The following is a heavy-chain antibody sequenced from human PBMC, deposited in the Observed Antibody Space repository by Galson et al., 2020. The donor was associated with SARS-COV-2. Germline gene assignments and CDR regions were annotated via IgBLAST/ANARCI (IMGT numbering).Heavy chain of an antibody. Sequence: SETLSLTCTVSGGSISSGDYYWSWIRQPPGKGLEWIGYTYYSGSTYYNPSLKSRVTISVDTSKNQFSLKLSSVTAADTAVYYCASLPRGIVVVGGFDYWGQGTLVTVSS. CDR3: ASLPRGIVVVGGFDY. V-gene: IGHV4-30-4*01. J-gene: IGHJ4*02. D-gene: IGHD2-2*01. CDR1: GGSISSGDYY. CDR2: TYYSGST.